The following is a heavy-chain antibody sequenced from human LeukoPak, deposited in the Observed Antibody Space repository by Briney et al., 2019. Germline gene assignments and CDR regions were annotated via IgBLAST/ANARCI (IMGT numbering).Heavy chain of an antibody. CDR1: GFSFSGYW. J-gene: IGHJ5*02. D-gene: IGHD6-13*01. CDR2: IYPDDSDT. CDR3: ARRSSNSWILDWFDP. Sequence: GESLKISCQGFGFSFSGYWIGWVRQMPGKGLEWMGIIYPDDSDTRYSPSFQGQVTISADKSISTAYLQWSSLKASDTAMYYCARRSSNSWILDWFDPWGQGTLVTVSS. V-gene: IGHV5-51*01.